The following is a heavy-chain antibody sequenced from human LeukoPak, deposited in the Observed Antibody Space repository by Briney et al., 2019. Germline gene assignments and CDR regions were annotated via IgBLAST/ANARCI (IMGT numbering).Heavy chain of an antibody. CDR1: GYSIRSGSY. Sequence: SETPSLTCDVSGYSIRSGSYWGWIRQPPGKGLEWIGCMFHSGDTYHNPSLKSRVTMSADTSKNQFSLKLTSVTAADTAVYYCAKVGAYGDYARHDYWGQGTLVTVSS. CDR3: AKVGAYGDYARHDY. CDR2: MFHSGDT. J-gene: IGHJ4*02. V-gene: IGHV4-38-2*01. D-gene: IGHD4-17*01.